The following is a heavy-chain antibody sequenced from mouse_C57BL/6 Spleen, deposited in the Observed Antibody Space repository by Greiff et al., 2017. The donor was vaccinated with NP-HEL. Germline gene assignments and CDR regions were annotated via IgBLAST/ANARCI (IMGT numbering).Heavy chain of an antibody. CDR1: GYTFTSYW. J-gene: IGHJ2*01. Sequence: QVQLQQPGAELVRPGTSVKLSCKASGYTFTSYWMHWVKQRPGQGLEWIGVIDPSDSYTNYNQKFKGKATLTVDTSSSTAYMQLSSLTSEDSAVYYCARADCSSYPDYWGQGTTLTVSS. CDR3: ARADCSSYPDY. CDR2: IDPSDSYT. V-gene: IGHV1-59*01. D-gene: IGHD1-1*01.